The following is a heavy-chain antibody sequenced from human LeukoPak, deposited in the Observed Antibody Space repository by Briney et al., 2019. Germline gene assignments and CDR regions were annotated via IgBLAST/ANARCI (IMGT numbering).Heavy chain of an antibody. D-gene: IGHD2-2*01. CDR3: TRIGTSSGEFDY. J-gene: IGHJ4*02. Sequence: GGSLRLSCTASGFTFGDYAMSWVRQAPGKGLEWVGFIRSKAYGGTTEYAASVKGRFTISRDDSKIIAYLQLNSLKGEDTAVYYCTRIGTSSGEFDYWGQGTLVTVSS. V-gene: IGHV3-49*04. CDR1: GFTFGDYA. CDR2: IRSKAYGGTT.